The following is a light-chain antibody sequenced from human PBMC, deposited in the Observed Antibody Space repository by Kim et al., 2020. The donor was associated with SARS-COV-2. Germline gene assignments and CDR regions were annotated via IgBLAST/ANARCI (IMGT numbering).Light chain of an antibody. CDR2: DSS. J-gene: IGKJ4*01. V-gene: IGKV3-11*01. CDR3: QQRNSWPPAVT. Sequence: PGERATLSCRASQNVNSHLAWYQQKPGQAPRLLIYDSSSRATGIPVRFSGSGSGTDFTLTISSLEPEDFAIYYCQQRNSWPPAVTFGGGTKVDIK. CDR1: QNVNSH.